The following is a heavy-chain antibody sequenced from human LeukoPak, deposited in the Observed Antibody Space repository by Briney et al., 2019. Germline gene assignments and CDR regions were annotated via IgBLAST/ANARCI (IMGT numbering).Heavy chain of an antibody. CDR2: ISGSGGST. D-gene: IGHD1-26*01. CDR1: GFTFSSYW. J-gene: IGHJ4*02. CDR3: AKDTPSGRSYHGY. Sequence: GGSLRLSCAASGFTFSSYWMSWVRQARGKGLEWVSAISGSGGSTYYADSVKGRFTISRDNSKNTLYLQMNSLRAEDTAVYYCAKDTPSGRSYHGYWGQGTLVTVSS. V-gene: IGHV3-23*01.